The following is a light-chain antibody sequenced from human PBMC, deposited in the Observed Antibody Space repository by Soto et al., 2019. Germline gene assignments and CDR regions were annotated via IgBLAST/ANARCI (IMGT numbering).Light chain of an antibody. Sequence: EVVLTQSPGTLSLSPGERATLSCRASQSVSGSDLAWYQQKPGQAPRLLIYGASSRATGIPDRFSGSGSGTDFTLTISRLEPEDFAVYYCQQYGSSPWTFGQGTKVDI. CDR1: QSVSGSD. CDR2: GAS. V-gene: IGKV3-20*01. CDR3: QQYGSSPWT. J-gene: IGKJ1*01.